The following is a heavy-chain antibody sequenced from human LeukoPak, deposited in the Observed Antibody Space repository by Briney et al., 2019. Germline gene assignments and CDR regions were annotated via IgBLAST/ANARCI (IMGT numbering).Heavy chain of an antibody. Sequence: GGSLRLSCAASGFSVSTNYMIWVRQAPGMGLECVSVISNHGTTYYADSVKGRFSISRDNSKNTVFLQMNSLRAGDTAVYYCARDNTISGHYEVGYWGQGTLVTVSS. CDR1: GFSVSTNY. CDR3: ARDNTISGHYEVGY. CDR2: ISNHGTT. J-gene: IGHJ4*02. D-gene: IGHD3-3*01. V-gene: IGHV3-53*01.